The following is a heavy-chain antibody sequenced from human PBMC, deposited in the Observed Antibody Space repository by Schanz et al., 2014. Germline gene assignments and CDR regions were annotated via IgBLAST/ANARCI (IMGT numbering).Heavy chain of an antibody. CDR2: ISGSGGTT. CDR1: GFTFNSYA. J-gene: IGHJ4*02. D-gene: IGHD3-22*01. V-gene: IGHV3-23*01. Sequence: EVQLLESGGGLVQPGESLRVSCAASGFTFNSYAMSWVRQAPGRGLEWVSGISGSGGTTHYADSVEGRFTISRDRFQNTLYLRLSSLRAEDTAVYYCAKDPSHGDYDYYFDYWGQGTLVTVSS. CDR3: AKDPSHGDYDYYFDY.